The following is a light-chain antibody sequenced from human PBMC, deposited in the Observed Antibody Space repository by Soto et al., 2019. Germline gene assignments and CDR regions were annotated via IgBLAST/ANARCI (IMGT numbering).Light chain of an antibody. J-gene: IGLJ1*01. CDR3: SSYTSSSTLYV. V-gene: IGLV2-14*01. Sequence: SALAQPASVSGSPGQSIAMSCTGTSSDVGGYNYVSWYQQHPGKAPKLMIYEVSNRPSGVSNRFSGSKSGNTASLTISGLQAEDEADYYCSSYTSSSTLYVFGTGTKVTVL. CDR2: EVS. CDR1: SSDVGGYNY.